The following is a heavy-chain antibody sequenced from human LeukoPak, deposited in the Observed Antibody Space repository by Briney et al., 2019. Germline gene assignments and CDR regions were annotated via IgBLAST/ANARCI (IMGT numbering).Heavy chain of an antibody. Sequence: GASVKVSCKASGYTFTDFYMLWVRQAPGQGLEWMGWINPNSGGTDYAQKFQGRVTMTRDTSTSTAYMELSRLRSDDRAVYHCARGHGSYYYYMDVWGKGTTVTVSS. V-gene: IGHV1-2*02. J-gene: IGHJ6*03. CDR2: INPNSGGT. CDR3: ARGHGSYYYYMDV. D-gene: IGHD3-10*01. CDR1: GYTFTDFY.